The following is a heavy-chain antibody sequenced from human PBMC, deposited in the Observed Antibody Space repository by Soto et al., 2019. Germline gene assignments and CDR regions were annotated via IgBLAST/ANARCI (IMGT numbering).Heavy chain of an antibody. D-gene: IGHD2-2*02. CDR3: AKEGCSSTRCYIGTQFDP. CDR1: GFTFSSYA. CDR2: ISNGGGST. J-gene: IGHJ5*02. Sequence: EVQLLESGGGLVQPGGSLRLSCAASGFTFSSYAMTWVRQAPGKGLEWVSTISNGGGSTYYTDSVKGRFTISRDDSKNTLYLQMNSLRAEDTAVYYCAKEGCSSTRCYIGTQFDPWGQGTLVTVSS. V-gene: IGHV3-23*01.